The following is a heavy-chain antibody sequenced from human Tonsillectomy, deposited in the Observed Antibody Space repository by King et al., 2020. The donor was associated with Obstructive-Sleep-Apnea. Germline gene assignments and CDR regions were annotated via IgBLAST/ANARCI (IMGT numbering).Heavy chain of an antibody. D-gene: IGHD1-26*01. V-gene: IGHV4-59*01. Sequence: VQLQESGPGLVKPSETLSLTCTVSGGSISSYYWSWIRQPPGKGLEWIGYIYYSGSTNYNPSLKSRVTISVDTSKNQFSLKLSSVTAADTAVYYCARVRCGSYSYYFDYWGQGTLVTVSS. CDR3: ARVRCGSYSYYFDY. CDR2: IYYSGST. CDR1: GGSISSYY. J-gene: IGHJ4*02.